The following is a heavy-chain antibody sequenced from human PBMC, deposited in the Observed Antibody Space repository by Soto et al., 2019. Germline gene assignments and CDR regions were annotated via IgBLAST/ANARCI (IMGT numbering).Heavy chain of an antibody. V-gene: IGHV3-7*05. CDR2: IKQDGSEK. Sequence: EVQLVESGGGLVQPGGSLRLSCAASGFPFSKYWMSWVRQAPGKGLEWVANIKQDGSEKYYVDSVKGRITISRDNAKCSLSLQMTSLRVEDTAVYCCARAEEDYGDVDYFDYWGQGTLVTVSS. CDR1: GFPFSKYW. D-gene: IGHD4-17*01. J-gene: IGHJ4*02. CDR3: ARAEEDYGDVDYFDY.